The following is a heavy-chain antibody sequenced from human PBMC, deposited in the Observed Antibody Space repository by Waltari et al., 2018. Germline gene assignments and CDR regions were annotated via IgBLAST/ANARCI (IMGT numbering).Heavy chain of an antibody. CDR3: TRGNFQWSSTLDY. D-gene: IGHD2-15*01. J-gene: IGHJ4*02. CDR1: GLPFGDYG. V-gene: IGHV3-49*04. CDR2: IRSKVYGGTT. Sequence: EVPLVESGGGLGQPGRSLRLRCTGFGLPFGDYGVSWVRQAPGKGVEWVGFIRSKVYGGTTKDAASVRGRFTLSRDDSKSIAFLQMNGLRTEDTAVYYCTRGNFQWSSTLDYWGQGTLVNVSS.